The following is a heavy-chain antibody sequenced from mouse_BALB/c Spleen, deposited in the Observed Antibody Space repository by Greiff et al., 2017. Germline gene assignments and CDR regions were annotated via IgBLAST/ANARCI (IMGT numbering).Heavy chain of an antibody. V-gene: IGHV1-14*01. CDR1: GYKFTSYV. Sequence: VQLQQSGPELVKPGASVKMSCKASGYKFTSYVMHWVKQKPGQGLEWIGYINPYNDGTKYNEKFKGKATLTSDKSSSTAYMELSSLTSEDSAVYYCARKGVYYAMDYWGQGTSVTVSS. CDR2: INPYNDGT. J-gene: IGHJ4*01. CDR3: ARKGVYYAMDY.